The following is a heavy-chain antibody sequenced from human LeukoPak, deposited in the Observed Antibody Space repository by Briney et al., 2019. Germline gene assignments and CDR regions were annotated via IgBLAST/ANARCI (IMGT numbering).Heavy chain of an antibody. Sequence: SETLCLTCSVPGDSIDSGGYYWSSIRPHPGRGLEWIGLIYYGGPTSQNPSFKSRDIISVDTSKNKFALNVSSVTAADTAVYFCARIGTASRLNWFDPWGQGTLVTVSS. J-gene: IGHJ5*02. D-gene: IGHD6-6*01. V-gene: IGHV4-31*03. CDR2: IYYGGPT. CDR1: GDSIDSGGYY. CDR3: ARIGTASRLNWFDP.